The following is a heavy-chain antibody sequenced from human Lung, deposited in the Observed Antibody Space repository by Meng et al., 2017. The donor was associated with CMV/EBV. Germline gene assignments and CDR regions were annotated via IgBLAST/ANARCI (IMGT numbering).Heavy chain of an antibody. CDR1: GGSINNYY. Sequence: SXTXSLXCTVSGGSINNYYWTWIRQPPGMRLEWIGYISYSGSTKYNPSLKSRVTISVDTSKNHFSLKLSSVTAADTAVYYCARGSLSVVDPDHYFDYLGQGXLVTVSS. CDR3: ARGSLSVVDPDHYFDY. J-gene: IGHJ4*02. D-gene: IGHD2-15*01. V-gene: IGHV4-59*01. CDR2: ISYSGST.